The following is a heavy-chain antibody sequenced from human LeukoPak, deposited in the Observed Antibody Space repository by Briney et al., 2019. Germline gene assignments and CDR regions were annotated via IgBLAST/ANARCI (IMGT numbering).Heavy chain of an antibody. D-gene: IGHD2-2*01. CDR2: ISYSGST. CDR1: GGSVSSDNYH. V-gene: IGHV4-61*03. CDR3: ARAVGANWFDP. J-gene: IGHJ5*02. Sequence: PSETLSLTCTVSGGSVSSDNYHWSWIRQPPGKGLEWIGYISYSGSTIFNPSLRSRVTMSGDTSKNLFSLKLTSVTAADTAVYYCARAVGANWFDPWGQGTLVTVSS.